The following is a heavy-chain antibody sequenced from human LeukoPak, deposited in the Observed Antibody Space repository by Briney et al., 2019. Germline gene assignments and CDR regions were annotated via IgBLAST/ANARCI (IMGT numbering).Heavy chain of an antibody. J-gene: IGHJ4*02. D-gene: IGHD5-18*01. V-gene: IGHV4-59*01. CDR3: AREVPDTAMVPL. CDR1: GGSISGYY. Sequence: SETLSLTCTVSGGSISGYYWCWIRQPPAKGLEWIGYIYSSGNTNYNPSLKSRVTISVDTSKNQFSLKLSSVTAADTAVYYCAREVPDTAMVPLWGQGTLVTVSS. CDR2: IYSSGNT.